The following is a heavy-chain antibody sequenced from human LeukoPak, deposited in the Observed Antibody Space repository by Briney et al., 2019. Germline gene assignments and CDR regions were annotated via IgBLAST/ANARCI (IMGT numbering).Heavy chain of an antibody. CDR2: IKQGGSEK. CDR1: GFLFSSYW. J-gene: IGHJ6*03. V-gene: IGHV3-7*01. CDR3: ARRLGRKFGERFYYYHYMDV. D-gene: IGHD3-10*01. Sequence: GGSLRLSCAASGFLFSSYWMTWVREAPGKGLEWVAYIKQGGSEKYNVDSVKGRFTISRDNAKNSLYLQMNSLRAEDTAVYYCARRLGRKFGERFYYYHYMDVWGKGTTVTISS.